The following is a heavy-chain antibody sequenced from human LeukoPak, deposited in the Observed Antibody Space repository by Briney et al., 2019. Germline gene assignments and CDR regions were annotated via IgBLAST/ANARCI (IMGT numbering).Heavy chain of an antibody. J-gene: IGHJ4*02. CDR2: INHSGST. CDR3: ASYLSAVFDY. Sequence: SSETLSLTCAVYGGSFSGYYWSWIRQPPGKGLEWIGEINHSGSTNYNPSLKSRVTISVDTSKDQFSLKLSSVTAADTAVYYCASYLSAVFDYWGQGTQVTVSS. D-gene: IGHD2/OR15-2a*01. CDR1: GGSFSGYY. V-gene: IGHV4-34*01.